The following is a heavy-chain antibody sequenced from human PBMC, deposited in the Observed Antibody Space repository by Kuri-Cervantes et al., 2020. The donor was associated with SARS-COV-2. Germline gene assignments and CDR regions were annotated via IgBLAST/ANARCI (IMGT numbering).Heavy chain of an antibody. CDR3: ARVAVVVVAADWYFDL. CDR1: GYSISSGYY. V-gene: IGHV4-38-2*02. Sequence: SETLSLPCTVSGYSISSGYYWGWIRQPPGKGLEWIGSIYYSGSTYYNPSLKSRVTISVDTSKNQFSLKLSSVTAADTAVYYCARVAVVVVAADWYFDLWGRGTLVTVSS. D-gene: IGHD2-15*01. CDR2: IYYSGST. J-gene: IGHJ2*01.